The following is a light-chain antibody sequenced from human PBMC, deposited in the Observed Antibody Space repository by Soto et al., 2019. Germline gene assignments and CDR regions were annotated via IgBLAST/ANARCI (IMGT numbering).Light chain of an antibody. V-gene: IGKV1-8*01. CDR1: QGISSY. Sequence: IRMTQSPSSLSASTGDRVTITCRASQGISSYLAWYQQKPGKAPKLLIYAASTLQSGVPSRFSGSGSGTDFTLTISCLQSEDFATYYCQQYYSYPVTFGGGTKVEIK. J-gene: IGKJ4*01. CDR2: AAS. CDR3: QQYYSYPVT.